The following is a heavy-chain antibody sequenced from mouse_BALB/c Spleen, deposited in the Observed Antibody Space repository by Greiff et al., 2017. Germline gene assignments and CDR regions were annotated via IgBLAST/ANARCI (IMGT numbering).Heavy chain of an antibody. CDR2: ISYDGSN. D-gene: IGHD1-1*01. CDR1: GYSITSGYY. V-gene: IGHV3-6*02. J-gene: IGHJ4*01. Sequence: VQLQQSGPGLVKPSQSLSLTCSVTGYSITSGYYWNWIRQFPGNKLEWMGYISYDGSNNYNPSLKNRISITRDTSKNQFFLKLNSVTTEDTATYYCALLLRYAMDYWGQGTSVIVSS. CDR3: ALLLRYAMDY.